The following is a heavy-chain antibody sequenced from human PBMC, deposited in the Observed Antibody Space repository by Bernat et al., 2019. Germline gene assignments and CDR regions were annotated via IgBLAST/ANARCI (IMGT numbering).Heavy chain of an antibody. J-gene: IGHJ5*02. CDR2: ISYDGSNK. CDR3: ARSLPPVIIAAAGTSYWFDP. Sequence: QVQLVESGGGVVQPGRSLRLSCAASGFTFSSYAMHWVRQAPGKGLEWVAVISYDGSNKYYADSVKGRFTISRDNSKNTLYLQMNSLRSEDTAVYYCARSLPPVIIAAAGTSYWFDPWGQGTLVTVSS. CDR1: GFTFSSYA. D-gene: IGHD6-13*01. V-gene: IGHV3-30-3*01.